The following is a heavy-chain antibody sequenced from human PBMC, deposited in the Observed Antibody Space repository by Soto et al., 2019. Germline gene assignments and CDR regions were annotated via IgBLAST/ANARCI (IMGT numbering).Heavy chain of an antibody. CDR3: AKPRPTITNYYYGMDV. CDR1: GFTFSGSA. J-gene: IGHJ6*02. V-gene: IGHV3-73*01. Sequence: GGSLRFSCAASGFTFSGSAMHWVRQASGKGLEWVGRIRSKTNSYATAYAASVKGRFTISRDDSKSTLYLQMNSLKVEDTAVYFCAKPRPTITNYYYGMDVWGQGTTVTVSS. CDR2: IRSKTNSYAT. D-gene: IGHD1-20*01.